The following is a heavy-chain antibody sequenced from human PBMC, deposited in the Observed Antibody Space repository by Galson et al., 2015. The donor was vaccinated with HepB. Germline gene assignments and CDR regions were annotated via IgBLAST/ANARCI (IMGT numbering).Heavy chain of an antibody. CDR1: GFTFSTYS. Sequence: SLRLSCAASGFTFSTYSMNWVRQAPGKGLEWLSYINNRGTAMYHADSVKGRFTISRDNARNSLYLQMTSLRDEDTAVYYCARDPSYPYSSGFFDSWGQGTLITVSS. CDR2: INNRGTAM. J-gene: IGHJ5*01. D-gene: IGHD6-19*01. V-gene: IGHV3-48*02. CDR3: ARDPSYPYSSGFFDS.